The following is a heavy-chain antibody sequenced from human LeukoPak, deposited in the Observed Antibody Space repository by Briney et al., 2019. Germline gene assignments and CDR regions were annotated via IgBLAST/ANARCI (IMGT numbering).Heavy chain of an antibody. CDR3: ARGGPGNYYYYMDV. Sequence: GGSLRLSRAASGFTFTSYTMNWVRQAPGKGLGWVSSISSTGTYKYYADSVKGRFTISRDNAKNSLYLQMNSLRAEDTAVYYCARGGPGNYYYYMDVWGKGTTVTVSS. J-gene: IGHJ6*03. CDR1: GFTFTSYT. V-gene: IGHV3-21*01. D-gene: IGHD3-10*01. CDR2: ISSTGTYK.